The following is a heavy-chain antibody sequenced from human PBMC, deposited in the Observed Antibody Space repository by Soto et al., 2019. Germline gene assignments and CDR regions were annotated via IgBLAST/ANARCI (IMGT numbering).Heavy chain of an antibody. CDR3: AKDWSIAARTDLHRVY. J-gene: IGHJ4*02. D-gene: IGHD6-6*01. CDR2: ISYDGSNK. V-gene: IGHV3-30*18. Sequence: GGSLRLSCAASGFTFSSYGMHWVRQAPGKGLEWVAVISYDGSNKYYADSVKGRFTISRDNSKNTLYLQMNSLRAEDTAVYYCAKDWSIAARTDLHRVYWGQGTLVTVSS. CDR1: GFTFSSYG.